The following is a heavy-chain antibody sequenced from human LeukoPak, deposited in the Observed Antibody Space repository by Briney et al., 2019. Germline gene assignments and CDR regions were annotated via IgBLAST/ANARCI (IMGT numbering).Heavy chain of an antibody. CDR2: GTFYSSRT. CDR3: ARGREYRDYDRPLDY. Sequence: GGSLRLSCAASGFTFDSDTMHWVRQTPGRGLELVSFGTFYSSRTHYADSVKRRFTISRDNNKDSLYLQMNSLRTEDTGLYHCARGREYRDYDRPLDYWGQGTV. J-gene: IGHJ4*02. CDR1: GFTFDSDT. V-gene: IGHV3-43*01. D-gene: IGHD5-12*01.